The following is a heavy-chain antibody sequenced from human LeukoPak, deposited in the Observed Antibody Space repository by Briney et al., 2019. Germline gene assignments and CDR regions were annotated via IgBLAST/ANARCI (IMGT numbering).Heavy chain of an antibody. Sequence: PGGSLRLSCAASGFTFSNYGMSWVRQAPGKGLGWVAVIWYDGSKKYYEDSVEGRFTISRDNSKSTLYLQMNSLRAEDTAMYYCARKVRDYGDYGPHPLDYWGQGTLVTVSS. J-gene: IGHJ4*02. D-gene: IGHD4-17*01. V-gene: IGHV3-33*01. CDR3: ARKVRDYGDYGPHPLDY. CDR2: IWYDGSKK. CDR1: GFTFSNYG.